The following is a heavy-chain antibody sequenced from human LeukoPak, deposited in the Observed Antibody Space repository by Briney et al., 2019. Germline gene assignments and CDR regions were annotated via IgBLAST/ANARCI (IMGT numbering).Heavy chain of an antibody. Sequence: SVKVSCKASGATFTSYAISWVRQAPGQGLEWMGGIIPIFGTANYAQKFQGRVTITADESTSTAYMELSSLRSEDTAVYYCARDYYDSSGYGNLDYWGQGTLVTVSS. D-gene: IGHD3-22*01. CDR2: IIPIFGTA. J-gene: IGHJ4*02. CDR3: ARDYYDSSGYGNLDY. CDR1: GATFTSYA. V-gene: IGHV1-69*13.